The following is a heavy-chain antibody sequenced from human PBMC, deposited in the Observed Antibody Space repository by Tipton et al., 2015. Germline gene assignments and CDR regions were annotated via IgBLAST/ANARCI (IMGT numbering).Heavy chain of an antibody. CDR1: GTSLSDFY. CDR3: ARENVYYYGMDV. V-gene: IGHV4-59*01. CDR2: IRYSGGT. D-gene: IGHD1-1*01. Sequence: TLSLTCTVSGTSLSDFYWTWIRQPPGKGLEWIGYIRYSGGTNYKPSLRGRVSISLDMSKNQFSLKLRSVTAADTAMYFCARENVYYYGMDVWGQGTTVTVSS. J-gene: IGHJ6*02.